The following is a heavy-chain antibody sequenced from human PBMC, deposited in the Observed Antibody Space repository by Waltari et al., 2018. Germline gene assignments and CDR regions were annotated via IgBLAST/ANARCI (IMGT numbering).Heavy chain of an antibody. CDR1: GFTFSSYA. CDR2: ISGSGGST. D-gene: IGHD3-9*01. J-gene: IGHJ4*02. V-gene: IGHV3-23*01. Sequence: EVQLLESGGGLVQPGGSLRLSCAASGFTFSSYAMSWVRQAPGKGLEWVSAISGSGGSTYYADSVKGRFTISRDNSKNTLYLQMNSLRAEDTAVYYCAKAQTYYDILTGYYPGPFDYWGQGTLVTVSS. CDR3: AKAQTYYDILTGYYPGPFDY.